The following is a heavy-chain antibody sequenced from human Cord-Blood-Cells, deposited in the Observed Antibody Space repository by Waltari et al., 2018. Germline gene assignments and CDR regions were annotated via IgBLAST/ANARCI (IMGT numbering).Heavy chain of an antibody. CDR2: CDPEDGET. V-gene: IGHV1-24*01. D-gene: IGHD4-17*01. J-gene: IGHJ4*02. CDR3: ATVWTTVDPFDY. CDR1: GYTLTELS. Sequence: QVQLVQSGAEVKKPGASVKVSCKVSGYTLTELSMHWVRQAPGKGLEWMGDCDPEDGETIYAQKFQGRVTMTEDTSTDTAYMERSSLGSEDTAVYYCATVWTTVDPFDYWGQGTLVTVSS.